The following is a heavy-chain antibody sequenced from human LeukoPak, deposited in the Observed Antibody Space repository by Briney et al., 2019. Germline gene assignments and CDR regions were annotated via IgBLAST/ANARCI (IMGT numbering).Heavy chain of an antibody. CDR1: GGSISSHY. D-gene: IGHD3-3*01. CDR3: ARAGGFFSPFGY. J-gene: IGHJ4*02. Sequence: SESLSLTCTVSGGSISSHYCSWIRQPPGKGLEWIGYIYYSGSTNYNPSLKSRVTISVDVSKNQFSLKLSSVTAADTAVYYCARAGGFFSPFGYWGQGTLVTVSS. CDR2: IYYSGST. V-gene: IGHV4-59*11.